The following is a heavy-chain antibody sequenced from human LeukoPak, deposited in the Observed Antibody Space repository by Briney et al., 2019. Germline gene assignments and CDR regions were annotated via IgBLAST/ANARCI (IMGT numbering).Heavy chain of an antibody. J-gene: IGHJ2*01. V-gene: IGHV3-33*01. CDR2: IWYDGSNK. CDR3: ARDAFIAAAGTVIGPTWYFDL. CDR1: GFTFSSYG. D-gene: IGHD6-13*01. Sequence: PGGSLRLSCAASGFTFSSYGMHWVRQAPGKGLEWVAVIWYDGSNKYYADSVKGRFTISRDNSKNTLYLQMNSLRAEDTAVYYCARDAFIAAAGTVIGPTWYFDLWGRGTLVTVSS.